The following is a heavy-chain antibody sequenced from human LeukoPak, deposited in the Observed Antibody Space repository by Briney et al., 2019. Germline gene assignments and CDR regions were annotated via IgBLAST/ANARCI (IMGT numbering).Heavy chain of an antibody. CDR1: GYTFTGYY. CDR2: INPNSGGT. Sequence: ASVKVSCKASGYTFTGYYMHWVRQAPGQGLEWMGWINPNSGGTNYAQKFQGWVTMTRDTSISTAYMELSRLRSDDTAVYYCARDLGYSSGWYHDAFDIWGQGTMVTVSS. J-gene: IGHJ3*02. CDR3: ARDLGYSSGWYHDAFDI. V-gene: IGHV1-2*04. D-gene: IGHD6-19*01.